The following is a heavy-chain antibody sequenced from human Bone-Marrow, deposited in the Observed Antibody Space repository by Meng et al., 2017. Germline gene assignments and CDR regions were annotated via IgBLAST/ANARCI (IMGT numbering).Heavy chain of an antibody. Sequence: EVQLVASGGGLVQPGGSLGLSCSASGFTFSSYNMHWVRQTPGEGLVWVSRINTDASITTYADSVKGRFTISRDDAKNTVYLQMNSLRAEDTAVYYCARDADWVIFDHWGQGALVTVSS. D-gene: IGHD3-9*01. CDR1: GFTFSSYN. CDR2: INTDASIT. V-gene: IGHV3-74*03. CDR3: ARDADWVIFDH. J-gene: IGHJ4*02.